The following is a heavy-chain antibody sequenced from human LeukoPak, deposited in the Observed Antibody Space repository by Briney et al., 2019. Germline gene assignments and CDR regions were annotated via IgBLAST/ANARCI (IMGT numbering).Heavy chain of an antibody. D-gene: IGHD5-24*01. V-gene: IGHV3-74*01. CDR2: INSDGSST. J-gene: IGHJ4*02. CDR1: GFTFSSYW. CDR3: ASIVCLSRDGYNCDY. Sequence: PGGSLRLSCAASGFTFSSYWMHWVRQAPGKGLVWVSRINSDGSSTSYADSVKGRFTISRDNAKNTLYLQMNSLRAEDTAVYYCASIVCLSRDGYNCDYWGQGTLVTVSS.